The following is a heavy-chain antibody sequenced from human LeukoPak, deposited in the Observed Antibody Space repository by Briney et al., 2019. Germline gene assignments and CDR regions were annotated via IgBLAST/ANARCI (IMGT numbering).Heavy chain of an antibody. D-gene: IGHD3-10*01. J-gene: IGHJ4*02. CDR1: GGTFSSYA. V-gene: IGHV1-69*04. Sequence: ASVKVSCKASGGTFSSYAISWVRQAPGQGLEWMGRIIPILGIANYAQKFQGRVTITADKSTSTAYMELSSLRSDDTAVYYCAVLITTPDRGIDYWGQGTLVTVSS. CDR2: IIPILGIA. CDR3: AVLITTPDRGIDY.